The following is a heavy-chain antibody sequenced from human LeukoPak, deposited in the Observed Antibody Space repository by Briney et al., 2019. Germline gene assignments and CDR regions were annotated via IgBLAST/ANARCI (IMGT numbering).Heavy chain of an antibody. CDR2: IKEDGSEK. V-gene: IGHV3-7*03. CDR3: ARRGSTDY. J-gene: IGHJ4*02. Sequence: GGSLRLSCAASGFSFSGYWMTWVRQAPGERLEWVANIKEDGSEKYYADFVKGRFTISRDNAKNSLDLQMNSLRAEDTAVYYCARRGSTDYWGQGTLVTVSS. CDR1: GFSFSGYW. D-gene: IGHD2/OR15-2a*01.